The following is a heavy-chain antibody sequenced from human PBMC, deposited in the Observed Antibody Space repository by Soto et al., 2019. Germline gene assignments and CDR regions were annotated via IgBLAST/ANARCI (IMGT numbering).Heavy chain of an antibody. Sequence: QVQLVQSGAEVKKPGSSVNVSCKTSGGTFGNSAVTWVRQAPGQGLEWLGGIVPMFGTANYAQKFQGRVTITADESTITASMDLNSLKTDDTAVYYCARDGDPQSAFWSGPLGGGRFDPWGQGTLVTVSS. CDR2: IVPMFGTA. J-gene: IGHJ5*02. CDR3: ARDGDPQSAFWSGPLGGGRFDP. V-gene: IGHV1-69*12. D-gene: IGHD3-3*01. CDR1: GGTFGNSA.